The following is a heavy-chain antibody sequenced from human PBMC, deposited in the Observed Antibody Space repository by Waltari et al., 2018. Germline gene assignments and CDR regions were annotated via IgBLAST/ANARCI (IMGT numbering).Heavy chain of an antibody. D-gene: IGHD2-2*01. J-gene: IGHJ4*02. Sequence: QVQLVQSGAEVKKPGSSVKVSCKASGGTFSSYTISWVRQAPGQGLEWMGRIIPILGIANYAQKFQGRVTITADKSTSTAYMELSSLRSEDTAVYYCASDAPGYCSSTSCYYYWGQGTLVTVSS. CDR1: GGTFSSYT. V-gene: IGHV1-69*02. CDR3: ASDAPGYCSSTSCYYY. CDR2: IIPILGIA.